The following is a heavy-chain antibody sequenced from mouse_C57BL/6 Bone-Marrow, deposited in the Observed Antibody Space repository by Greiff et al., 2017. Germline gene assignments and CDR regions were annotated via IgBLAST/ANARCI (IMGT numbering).Heavy chain of an antibody. CDR2: ISSGGSYT. D-gene: IGHD1-1*01. V-gene: IGHV5-6*01. J-gene: IGHJ3*01. Sequence: EVKLQESGGDLVKPGGSLKLSCAASGFTFSSYGMSWVRQTPDKRLEWVATISSGGSYTYYPDSVKGRFTISRDNAKNTLYLQMSSLKSEDTAMYYGASSSWAWFAYWGQGTLVTVSA. CDR3: ASSSWAWFAY. CDR1: GFTFSSYG.